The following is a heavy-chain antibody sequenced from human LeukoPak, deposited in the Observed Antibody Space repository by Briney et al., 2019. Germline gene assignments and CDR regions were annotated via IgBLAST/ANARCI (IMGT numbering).Heavy chain of an antibody. V-gene: IGHV3-33*01. CDR1: GFTFSSYG. D-gene: IGHD5-18*01. CDR3: ARDSRDTAMVGPDY. Sequence: GGSLRLSCAASGFTFSSYGMHWVRQAPGKGLEWVAVIWYDGSNRYYADSVKGRFTISRDNSKNTLYLQMNSLRAEDTAVYYCARDSRDTAMVGPDYWGQGTLVTVSS. CDR2: IWYDGSNR. J-gene: IGHJ4*02.